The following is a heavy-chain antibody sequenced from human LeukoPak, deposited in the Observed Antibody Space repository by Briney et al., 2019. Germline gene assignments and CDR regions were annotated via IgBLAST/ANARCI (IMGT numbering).Heavy chain of an antibody. J-gene: IGHJ4*02. CDR1: GGSFRGYY. CDR2: INHSGST. D-gene: IGHD3-9*01. Sequence: PSETLSLTSAVYGGSFRGYYWSWIRQPPGKGLEWIGEINHSGSTNYNPSLKSRVTISVDTSKNQFSLKLSSVTAADTAVYYCARAYDILTGYYSDYWGQGTLVTVSS. V-gene: IGHV4-34*01. CDR3: ARAYDILTGYYSDY.